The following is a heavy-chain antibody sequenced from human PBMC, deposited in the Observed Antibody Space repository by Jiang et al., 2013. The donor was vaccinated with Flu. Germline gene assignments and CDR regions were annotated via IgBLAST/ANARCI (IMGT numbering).Heavy chain of an antibody. Sequence: ISCKGSGYSFTNYWIGWVRQMPGKGLEWMGITYPGDSDTRYSPSFQGQVTISADKSISTAYLQWSSLKASDTAMYYCARSPYCSSTSCYEPTDWFDPWGQGTL. CDR3: ARSPYCSSTSCYEPTDWFDP. J-gene: IGHJ5*02. D-gene: IGHD2-2*01. CDR1: GYSFTNYW. CDR2: TYPGDSDT. V-gene: IGHV5-51*01.